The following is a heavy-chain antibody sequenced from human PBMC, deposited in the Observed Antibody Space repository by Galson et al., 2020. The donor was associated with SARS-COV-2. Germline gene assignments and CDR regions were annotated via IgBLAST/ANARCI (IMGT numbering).Heavy chain of an antibody. D-gene: IGHD4-17*01. V-gene: IGHV3-30*04. CDR3: ARGHGQDY. Sequence: QAGGSLRLSCAASGFTFSSSVIYWVRQAPGKGLEWVALTSYDGSNNYYADSVKGRFTTSRDNSQSTGYLQMNSLRGEDTAVYYCARGHGQDYWGQGTLVTVTS. J-gene: IGHJ4*02. CDR1: GFTFSSSV. CDR2: TSYDGSNN.